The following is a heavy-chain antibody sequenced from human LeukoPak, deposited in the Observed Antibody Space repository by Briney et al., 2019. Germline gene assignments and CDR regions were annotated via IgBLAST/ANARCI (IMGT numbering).Heavy chain of an antibody. CDR1: GFTFSSYD. CDR3: AKRGNPAVGHHYLDV. V-gene: IGHV3-23*01. J-gene: IGHJ6*03. Sequence: AGGSLRLSCAASGFTFSSYDMSWVRQAPGKGLEWVSSITLSGANTFYAHSVMGRFTISRDNSKNTLYLQMNSLSAEDTAVYYCAKRGNPAVGHHYLDVWGEGTPVSVSS. D-gene: IGHD2-2*01. CDR2: ITLSGANT.